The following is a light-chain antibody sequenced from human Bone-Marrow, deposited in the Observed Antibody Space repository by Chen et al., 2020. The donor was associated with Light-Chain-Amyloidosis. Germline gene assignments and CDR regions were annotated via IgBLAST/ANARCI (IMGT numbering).Light chain of an antibody. CDR3: SSYTITNTLV. J-gene: IGLJ1*01. CDR1: SSDVGGDNH. CDR2: EVT. V-gene: IGLV2-14*01. Sequence: QSALTHPASVSGSPGQSITISCTGTSSDVGGDNHVSWYQQHPDKAPKLMIYEVTNRPSWVPDRFSGSKSDNTASLTISGLQTEDEADYFCSSYTITNTLVFGSGTRGHRP.